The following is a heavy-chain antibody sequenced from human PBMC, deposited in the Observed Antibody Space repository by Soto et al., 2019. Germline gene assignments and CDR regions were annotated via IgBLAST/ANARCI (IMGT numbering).Heavy chain of an antibody. Sequence: QLQLQESGPGLVKPSETLSLTCTVSGGSISSSSYFWGWIRQPPGKGLEWIGSIYYSGSTYYNPSLKSRVTVSVDTSKNQFSLKLSSVTAADTAVYYCARHPSNFWFDPWGQATLVTVSS. CDR1: GGSISSSSYF. CDR3: ARHPSNFWFDP. J-gene: IGHJ5*02. CDR2: IYYSGST. D-gene: IGHD4-4*01. V-gene: IGHV4-39*01.